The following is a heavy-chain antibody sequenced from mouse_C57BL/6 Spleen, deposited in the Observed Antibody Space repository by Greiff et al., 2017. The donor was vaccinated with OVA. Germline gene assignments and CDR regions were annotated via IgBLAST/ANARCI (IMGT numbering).Heavy chain of an antibody. V-gene: IGHV1-26*01. J-gene: IGHJ4*01. CDR1: GYTFTDYY. CDR2: INPNNGGT. D-gene: IGHD1-1*01. CDR3: ARSDGHYYGSTYAMDY. Sequence: EVQLQQSGPELVKPGASVKISCKASGYTFTDYYMNWVKQSHGKSLEWIGDINPNNGGTSYNQKFKGKATLTVDKSSSTAYMELRSLTSEDSAVYYCARSDGHYYGSTYAMDYWGQGTSVTVSS.